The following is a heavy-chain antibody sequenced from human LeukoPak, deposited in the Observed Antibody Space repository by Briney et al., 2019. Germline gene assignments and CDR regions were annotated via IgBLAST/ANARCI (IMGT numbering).Heavy chain of an antibody. CDR3: ARVGPFYGSGRGPNWFDP. CDR2: INHSGST. D-gene: IGHD3-10*01. J-gene: IGHJ5*02. CDR1: GESFSGYY. V-gene: IGHV4-34*01. Sequence: PSETLSLTCAVYGESFSGYYWSWIRQPPGKGLEWIGEINHSGSTNYNPSLKSRVTISVDTSKNQFSLKLSSVTAADTAVYYCARVGPFYGSGRGPNWFDPWGQGTLVTVSS.